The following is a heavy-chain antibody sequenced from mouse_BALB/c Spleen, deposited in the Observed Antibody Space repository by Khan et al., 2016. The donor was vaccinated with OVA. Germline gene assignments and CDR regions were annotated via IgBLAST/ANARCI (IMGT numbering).Heavy chain of an antibody. D-gene: IGHD1-1*01. V-gene: IGHV1-20*02. CDR1: GYSFTGYF. Sequence: EVQLVESGPELVKPGASVKISCKASGYSFTGYFMNWVMQSHGKSFDWIGRINPHIGETFYNQKFKGKATLTVDESSSTAHLELRSLASEDPAVYYCTRIYRSDFDYWGQGTTLTVSS. CDR2: INPHIGET. J-gene: IGHJ2*01. CDR3: TRIYRSDFDY.